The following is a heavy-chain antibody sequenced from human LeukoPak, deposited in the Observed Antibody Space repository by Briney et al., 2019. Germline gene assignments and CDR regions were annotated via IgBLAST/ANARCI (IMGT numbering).Heavy chain of an antibody. Sequence: GVSLRLSCTASGFTFSLYAMSCVRQAPGKGLEWSSRITGEGAHTWYADSVKGRFTISRDNSKTAMFLQMNSLRAEDTAVYFCAKGTLGYCTSNRCYPFDSWGQGTLVTVSS. CDR2: ITGEGAHT. D-gene: IGHD2-2*01. J-gene: IGHJ4*02. V-gene: IGHV3-23*01. CDR3: AKGTLGYCTSNRCYPFDS. CDR1: GFTFSLYA.